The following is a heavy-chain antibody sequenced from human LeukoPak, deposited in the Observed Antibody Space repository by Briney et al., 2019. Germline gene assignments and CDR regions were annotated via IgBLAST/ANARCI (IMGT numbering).Heavy chain of an antibody. V-gene: IGHV1-2*02. CDR3: ASERRGYYDSSGYYYASDY. Sequence: ASVKVSCKASGYTFTGYYMHWVPQAPGQGLEWMGWINPNSGGTNYAQKFQGRVTMTRDTSISTAYMELSRLRSDDTAVYYCASERRGYYDSSGYYYASDYWGQGTLVTVSS. D-gene: IGHD3-22*01. CDR2: INPNSGGT. CDR1: GYTFTGYY. J-gene: IGHJ4*02.